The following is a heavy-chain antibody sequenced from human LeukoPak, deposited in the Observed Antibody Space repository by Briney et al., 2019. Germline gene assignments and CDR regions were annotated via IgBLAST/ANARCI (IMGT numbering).Heavy chain of an antibody. Sequence: GGSLRLSCAASGFTFDDYAMHWVRQAPGKGLEWVSGISWNSGSIGYADSEKGRFTISRDNAKNSLYLQMNSLRAEDTALYYCAKDSLRYCSSTSCYQFDYWGQGTLVTVSS. CDR1: GFTFDDYA. J-gene: IGHJ4*02. CDR2: ISWNSGSI. CDR3: AKDSLRYCSSTSCYQFDY. V-gene: IGHV3-9*01. D-gene: IGHD2-2*01.